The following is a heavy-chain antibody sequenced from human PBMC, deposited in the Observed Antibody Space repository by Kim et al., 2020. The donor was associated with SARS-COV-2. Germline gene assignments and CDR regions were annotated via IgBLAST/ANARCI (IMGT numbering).Heavy chain of an antibody. CDR3: ARGPAPLYLCSGGSCYSVYNWFEP. Sequence: SVKVSCKASGGTFSSYAISWVRQAPGQGLEWMGGIIPIFGTANYAQKFQGRVTITADESTSTAYMELSSLRSEDTAVYYCARGPAPLYLCSGGSCYSVYNWFEPWGQGTLVTVSS. CDR2: IIPIFGTA. J-gene: IGHJ5*02. D-gene: IGHD2-15*01. CDR1: GGTFSSYA. V-gene: IGHV1-69*13.